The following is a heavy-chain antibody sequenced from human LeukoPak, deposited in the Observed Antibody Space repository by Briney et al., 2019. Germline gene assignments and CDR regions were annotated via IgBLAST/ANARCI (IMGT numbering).Heavy chain of an antibody. CDR2: INHSGST. J-gene: IGHJ4*02. D-gene: IGHD3-9*01. Sequence: SETLSLTCAVYGGSFSGYYWSWIRQPPGKGLEWIGEINHSGSTNYNPSLKSRVTISVDTSKNQSSLKLSSVTAADTAVYYCARGSAHRPINDWGQGTLVTVSS. CDR1: GGSFSGYY. V-gene: IGHV4-34*01. CDR3: ARGSAHRPIND.